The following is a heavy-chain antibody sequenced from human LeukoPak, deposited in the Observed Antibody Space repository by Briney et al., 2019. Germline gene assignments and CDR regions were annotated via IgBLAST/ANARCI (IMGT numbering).Heavy chain of an antibody. Sequence: GASAKVSCKASGHTFTSYGISWVRQAPGQGLEWMGWISAYNGNTDYAQSLQGRVTMTIDTSTSTVYMELRSLRSDDTAVYYCARDVGRSYDLDYWGQGTLVTVSS. V-gene: IGHV1-18*01. CDR1: GHTFTSYG. J-gene: IGHJ4*02. CDR2: ISAYNGNT. D-gene: IGHD3-16*01. CDR3: ARDVGRSYDLDY.